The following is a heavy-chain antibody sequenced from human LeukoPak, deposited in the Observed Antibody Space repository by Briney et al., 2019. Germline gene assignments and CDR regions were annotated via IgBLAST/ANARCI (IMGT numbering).Heavy chain of an antibody. Sequence: PGGSLRLSCAASGFTFDDYAMHWVRQAPGKGLEWVSGISWNSGSIGYADSVKGRFTISRDNAKNSLYLQMNSLRAEDTALYYCAKGESTVTTKSTPFDYWGQGTLVTVSS. J-gene: IGHJ4*02. D-gene: IGHD4-17*01. CDR3: AKGESTVTTKSTPFDY. CDR1: GFTFDDYA. V-gene: IGHV3-9*01. CDR2: ISWNSGSI.